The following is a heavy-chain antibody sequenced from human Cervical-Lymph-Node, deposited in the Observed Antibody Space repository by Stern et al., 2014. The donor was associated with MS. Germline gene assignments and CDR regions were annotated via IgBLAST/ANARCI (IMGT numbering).Heavy chain of an antibody. V-gene: IGHV1-18*01. CDR1: GYTFTSYG. J-gene: IGHJ4*02. Sequence: VQLVESGAEVKKPGASVKVSCKASGYTFTSYGISWVRQAPGQGLEWMGWISAYNGNTNYAQKLQGRVTMTTDTSTSTAYMELRSLRSDDTAVYYCARNHEQWLVTPGPPYFDYWGQGTLVTVSS. D-gene: IGHD6-19*01. CDR3: ARNHEQWLVTPGPPYFDY. CDR2: ISAYNGNT.